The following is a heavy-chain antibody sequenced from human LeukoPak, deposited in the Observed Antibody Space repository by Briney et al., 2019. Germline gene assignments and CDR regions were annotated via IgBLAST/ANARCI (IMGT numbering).Heavy chain of an antibody. D-gene: IGHD3-22*01. CDR2: INPNSGGT. V-gene: IGHV1-2*02. Sequence: ASVKVSCKASGYTFTGYYMHWVRQAPGQGLEWMGWINPNSGGTNYAQKFQGRVTMTRDTSISTAYMELSRLRSDDTAAYYCARDKTYYYDSSGYSGPNWFDPWGQGTLVTVSS. CDR1: GYTFTGYY. J-gene: IGHJ5*02. CDR3: ARDKTYYYDSSGYSGPNWFDP.